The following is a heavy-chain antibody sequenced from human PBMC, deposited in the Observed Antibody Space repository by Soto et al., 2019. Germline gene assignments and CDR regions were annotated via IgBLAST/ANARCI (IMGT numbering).Heavy chain of an antibody. J-gene: IGHJ4*02. CDR2: ISAYNGNT. CDR3: ERAPPVTMVRGAQPGLDY. V-gene: IGHV1-18*01. CDR1: GYTFTSYG. D-gene: IGHD3-10*01. Sequence: QVQLVQSGAEVKKPGASVKVSCTASGYTFTSYGISWVRQAPGQGLEWMGWISAYNGNTNYAQKLQGRVTMTTDTSTSTAYMELRSVRSDDTAVYYCERAPPVTMVRGAQPGLDYWGQGTLVTVSS.